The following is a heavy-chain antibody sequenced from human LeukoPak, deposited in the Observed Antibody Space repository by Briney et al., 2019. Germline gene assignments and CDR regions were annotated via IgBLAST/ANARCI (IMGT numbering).Heavy chain of an antibody. V-gene: IGHV3-23*01. D-gene: IGHD2-2*01. CDR2: VTISGDYT. Sequence: GGSLRLSCAASGFTFSNYVMSWVRQAPGKGLEWVSSVTISGDYTYYTDSVKGRFSSSRDNSKNTLGLQMSSLRADDTAVYYCTSRVVSGTKYFASWGQGTLVTVSS. CDR1: GFTFSNYV. J-gene: IGHJ4*02. CDR3: TSRVVSGTKYFAS.